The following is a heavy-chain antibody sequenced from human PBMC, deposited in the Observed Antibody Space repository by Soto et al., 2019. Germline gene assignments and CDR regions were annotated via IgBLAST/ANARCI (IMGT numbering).Heavy chain of an antibody. CDR1: GVSISSYY. J-gene: IGHJ5*02. D-gene: IGHD1-1*01. Sequence: SGTLSLTCTVHGVSISSYYWSWIRQPPGKGLEWIGDIYYSGSTNYNPSLKSRVTISLDTSKSQYSLKLSSVTAADTAVYYCARAATGTRDHWFDPWGQGNLVTVSS. CDR3: ARAATGTRDHWFDP. V-gene: IGHV4-59*01. CDR2: IYYSGST.